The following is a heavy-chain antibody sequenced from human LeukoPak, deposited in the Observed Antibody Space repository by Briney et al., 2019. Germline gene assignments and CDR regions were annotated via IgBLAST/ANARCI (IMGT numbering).Heavy chain of an antibody. J-gene: IGHJ3*02. D-gene: IGHD7-27*01. Sequence: ASVRVSCKTSGYTFTDYYIHWVRQAPGQGLEWMGWLNPGIGGTNYAQKFQGRVTMTRDTSITTAYMGLSSLTSADTAVYHCAGGGKAFATGGFDIWGQGTMVTVSS. CDR1: GYTFTDYY. V-gene: IGHV1-2*02. CDR2: LNPGIGGT. CDR3: AGGGKAFATGGFDI.